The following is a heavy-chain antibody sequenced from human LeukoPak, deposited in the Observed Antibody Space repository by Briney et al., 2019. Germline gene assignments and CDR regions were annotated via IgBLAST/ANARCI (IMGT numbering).Heavy chain of an antibody. D-gene: IGHD3-9*01. CDR3: AKDAGYDILTGYYSDY. CDR2: ISWNSGSI. CDR1: GFTFDDYA. J-gene: IGHJ4*02. Sequence: GGSLRLSCAASGFTFDDYAMHWVRQAPGKGLEWVSGISWNSGSIGYADSVKGRFTISRDNAKNSLYLQMSSLRAEDTALYYCAKDAGYDILTGYYSDYWGQGTLVTVSS. V-gene: IGHV3-9*01.